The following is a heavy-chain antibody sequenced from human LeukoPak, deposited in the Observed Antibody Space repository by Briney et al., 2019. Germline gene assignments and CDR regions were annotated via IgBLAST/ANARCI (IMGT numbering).Heavy chain of an antibody. CDR3: ARPIVGASQGY. CDR2: ISGSSSYI. V-gene: IGHV3-11*03. D-gene: IGHD1-26*01. J-gene: IGHJ4*02. CDR1: GFTFSDYY. Sequence: PGGSLRLSCAASGFTFSDYYMSWIRQAPGKGLEWVSYISGSSSYIGYADSVKGRFTISRDNAKNSLFLQMNTLRAEDTAVYYCARPIVGASQGYWGQGTLVTVSP.